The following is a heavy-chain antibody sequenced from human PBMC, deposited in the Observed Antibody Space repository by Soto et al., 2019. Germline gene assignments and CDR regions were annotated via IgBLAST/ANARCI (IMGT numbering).Heavy chain of an antibody. CDR1: GYTFSNNW. V-gene: IGHV5-10-1*01. Sequence: GESLKISCQGSGYTFSNNWISWVRQKPGKGLEWMGKIDPSGSYTDYSPSFQGHVSLSVDKPVSTAYLQWSSLKASDSAIYYCARNMITFGCTPTSSEGDFGMDVWGHGTAVTVSS. CDR3: ARNMITFGCTPTSSEGDFGMDV. CDR2: IDPSGSYT. J-gene: IGHJ6*02. D-gene: IGHD3-16*01.